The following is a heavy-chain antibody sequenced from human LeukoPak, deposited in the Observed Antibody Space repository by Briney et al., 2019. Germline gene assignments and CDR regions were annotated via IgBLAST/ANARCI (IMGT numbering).Heavy chain of an antibody. CDR3: ARVQMNYGDYHYYYYGMDV. CDR2: IYYSGST. V-gene: IGHV4-61*01. D-gene: IGHD4-17*01. CDR1: GDSSSTTRFY. J-gene: IGHJ6*02. Sequence: SETLSLTCTVSGDSSSTTRFYWGWIRQPPGKGLEWIRYIYYSGSTNYNPSLKSRVTISVDTSKNQFSLKLSSVTAADTAVYYCARVQMNYGDYHYYYYGMDVWGQGTTVTVSS.